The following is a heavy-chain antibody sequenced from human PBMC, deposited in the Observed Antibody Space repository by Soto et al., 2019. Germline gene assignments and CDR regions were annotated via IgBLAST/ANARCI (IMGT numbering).Heavy chain of an antibody. V-gene: IGHV4-28*01. D-gene: IGHD1-26*01. CDR2: IYYSGTT. J-gene: IGHJ4*02. CDR3: ARREIPGPIDY. CDR1: GYSISSSNW. Sequence: QVQLQESGPGLVKPSDTLSLTCAVSGYSISSSNWWGWIRQPPGKGLEWIGYIYYSGTTYYNPSLKSRVTMSVDTTKNPFSLKLTSVTAVDTAVYYWARREIPGPIDYRGQGTLVTVSS.